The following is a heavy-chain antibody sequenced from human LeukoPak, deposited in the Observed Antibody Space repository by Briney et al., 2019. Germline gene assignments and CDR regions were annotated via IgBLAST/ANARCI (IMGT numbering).Heavy chain of an antibody. CDR3: ARDCSTNHYYDSSGAI. V-gene: IGHV1-46*01. J-gene: IGHJ3*02. Sequence: ASVKVSCKASGYTFTSYYMHWVRQAPGQGLEWMGIINPSGGSTSYAQKFQGRVTMTRDTSTSTVYMELSSLRAEDTAVYYCARDCSTNHYYDSSGAIWGQGTMVTVSS. CDR1: GYTFTSYY. D-gene: IGHD3-22*01. CDR2: INPSGGST.